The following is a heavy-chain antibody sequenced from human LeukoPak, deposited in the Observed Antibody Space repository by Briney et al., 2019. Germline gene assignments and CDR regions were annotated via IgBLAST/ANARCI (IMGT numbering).Heavy chain of an antibody. CDR3: ARAIRTGLGIGSFDG. CDR2: IYHSGSI. Sequence: PSETLSLTCTVSGASIRNYHWSWIRQPPGKGLECIGTIYHSGSIYYNPSLKGRVTISVDTSKNQFSLKLNSLTAADTAVYYCARAIRTGLGIGSFDGWGQGTLVTVSS. V-gene: IGHV4-38-2*02. D-gene: IGHD7-27*01. CDR1: GASIRNYH. J-gene: IGHJ4*02.